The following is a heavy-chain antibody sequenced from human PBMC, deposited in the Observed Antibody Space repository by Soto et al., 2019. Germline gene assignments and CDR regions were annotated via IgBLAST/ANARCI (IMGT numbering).Heavy chain of an antibody. J-gene: IGHJ3*02. V-gene: IGHV3-7*01. CDR3: ARELRRMAFDI. CDR2: IKQDGSEK. Sequence: LRLSCAASGFIFSSHWMSWVRQAPGKGLEWVANIKQDGSEKYYVDSVKGRFTISRDNAKNSMYLQMNSLRAEDTAVYYCARELRRMAFDIWGQGTMVTVSS. CDR1: GFIFSSHW.